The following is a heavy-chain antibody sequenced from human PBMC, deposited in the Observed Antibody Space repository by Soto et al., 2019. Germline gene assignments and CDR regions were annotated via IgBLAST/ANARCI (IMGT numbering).Heavy chain of an antibody. Sequence: EVQLVESGGGLIQPGGSLRLSCAASGFTVSSNYMNWVRQAPGQGLEWVSVIYSGGSTYYAVSVKGRLTSSRDNSKNTLYLQMNSLRAEDTAVYYCARDRVESGYPEYFQHWGQGTLVTVSS. V-gene: IGHV3-53*01. CDR3: ARDRVESGYPEYFQH. CDR1: GFTVSSNY. J-gene: IGHJ1*01. D-gene: IGHD3-22*01. CDR2: IYSGGST.